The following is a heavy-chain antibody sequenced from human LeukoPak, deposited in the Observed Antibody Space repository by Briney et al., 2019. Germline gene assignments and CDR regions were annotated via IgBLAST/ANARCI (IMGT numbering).Heavy chain of an antibody. J-gene: IGHJ3*02. CDR3: RRRHTIFDAFDI. Sequence: GASVKVSCKASGYTFTGYYMHWVRQAPGQGLEWMGRINPNSGGTNYAQKFQGRVTMTRDTSISTAYMELSRLRSDDTAVFSSRRRHTIFDAFDIWGQGTMVTVSS. V-gene: IGHV1-2*06. CDR2: INPNSGGT. CDR1: GYTFTGYY. D-gene: IGHD3-9*01.